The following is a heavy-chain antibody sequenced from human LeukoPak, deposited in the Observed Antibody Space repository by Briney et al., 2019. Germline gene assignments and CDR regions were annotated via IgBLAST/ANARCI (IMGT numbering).Heavy chain of an antibody. CDR1: AYTFTGYY. D-gene: IGHD1-26*01. CDR3: ARVPPGGVAAKGSGSYDY. Sequence: GASVKVSCKASAYTFTGYYMHWVRQAPGQGLEWMGWINPNSGGTNYAQKFQGRVTMTRDTSISTAYMELSRLRSDDTAVYYCARVPPGGVAAKGSGSYDYWGQGTLVTVSS. CDR2: INPNSGGT. J-gene: IGHJ4*02. V-gene: IGHV1-2*02.